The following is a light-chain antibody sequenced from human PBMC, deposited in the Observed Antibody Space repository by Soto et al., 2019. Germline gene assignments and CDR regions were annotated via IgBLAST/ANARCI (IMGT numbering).Light chain of an antibody. Sequence: EIVMTQSAATLSVSPGERATLTCGASQSVGSDLAWYQQKTGQAPRLLIYDAYNRATGIPPRFSGSVSGTDFTLTISSLETEDFAVYYCQQRSNWPITFGQGTRLEIK. J-gene: IGKJ5*01. CDR2: DAY. V-gene: IGKV3-11*01. CDR3: QQRSNWPIT. CDR1: QSVGSD.